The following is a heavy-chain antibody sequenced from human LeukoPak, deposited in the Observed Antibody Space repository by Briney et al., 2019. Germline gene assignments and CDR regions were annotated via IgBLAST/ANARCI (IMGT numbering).Heavy chain of an antibody. V-gene: IGHV1-46*01. CDR2: INPSGGST. CDR3: ARAGRYCSGGSCSYYFDY. D-gene: IGHD2-15*01. Sequence: ASVKVSCKAFGYSLTNYYVHWVRQAPGQGLEWMGEINPSGGSTSYAQKLQGRITVTRDAYTNTVYMDLSSLRSEDTATYYCARAGRYCSGGSCSYYFDYWGQGTLVTVSS. J-gene: IGHJ4*02. CDR1: GYSLTNYY.